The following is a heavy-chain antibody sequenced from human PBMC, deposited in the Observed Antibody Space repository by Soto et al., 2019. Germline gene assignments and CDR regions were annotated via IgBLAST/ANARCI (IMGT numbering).Heavy chain of an antibody. V-gene: IGHV2-5*01. D-gene: IGHD6-13*01. CDR2: ST. J-gene: IGHJ4*02. CDR1: GFSLTTRGMT. CDR3: TLRQDTSRGPIY. Sequence: QITLKASGPTLMQPTQTLTLTCTVSGFSLTTRGMTLGWIRQPPGRAPEWLALSTQYSPSLQSRLTFTKDTAETQVFLTITNMDPVDTATYYCTLRQDTSRGPIYWGQGIMVTVSS.